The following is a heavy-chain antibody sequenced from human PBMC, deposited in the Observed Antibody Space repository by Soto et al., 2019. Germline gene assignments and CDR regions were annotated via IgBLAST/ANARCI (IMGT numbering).Heavy chain of an antibody. CDR2: INAGNGNT. V-gene: IGHV1-3*01. CDR3: ARDPGGGSSWYTSYYYYGMDV. J-gene: IGHJ6*02. D-gene: IGHD6-13*01. Sequence: ASVKVSCKASGYTFTSYAMHWVRQAPGQRLEWMGWINAGNGNTKYSQKFQGRVTITRDTSASTAYMELSGLRSEDTAVYYCARDPGGGSSWYTSYYYYGMDVWGQGTTVTVSS. CDR1: GYTFTSYA.